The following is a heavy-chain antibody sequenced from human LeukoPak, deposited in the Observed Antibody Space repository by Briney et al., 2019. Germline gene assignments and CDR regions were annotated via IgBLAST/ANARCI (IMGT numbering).Heavy chain of an antibody. Sequence: PSETLSLTCTVSGGSISSYYWSWIRQPPGKGLEWIGYIYYSGSTNYSPSLKSRVTISVDTSKNQFSLKLSSVTAADTAVYYCARDGSYGSGDRFDPWGQGTLVTVSS. CDR1: GGSISSYY. CDR2: IYYSGST. CDR3: ARDGSYGSGDRFDP. V-gene: IGHV4-59*01. D-gene: IGHD3-10*01. J-gene: IGHJ5*02.